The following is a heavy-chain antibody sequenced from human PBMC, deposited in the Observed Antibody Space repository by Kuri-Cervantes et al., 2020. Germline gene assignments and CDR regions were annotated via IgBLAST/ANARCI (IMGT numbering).Heavy chain of an antibody. J-gene: IGHJ4*02. V-gene: IGHV3-30-3*01. CDR2: ISYDGSNK. CDR1: GFTSSSYW. Sequence: GESLKISCAASGFTSSSYWMSWVRQAPGKGLEWVAVISYDGSNKYYADSVKGRFTISRDNSKNTLYLQMNSLRAEDTAVYYCATKVGYCSGGSCSNGSYFDYWGQGTLVTVSS. CDR3: ATKVGYCSGGSCSNGSYFDY. D-gene: IGHD2-15*01.